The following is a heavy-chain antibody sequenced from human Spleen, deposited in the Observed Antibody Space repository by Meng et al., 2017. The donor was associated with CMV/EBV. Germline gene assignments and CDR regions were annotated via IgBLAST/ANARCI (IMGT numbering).Heavy chain of an antibody. D-gene: IGHD3-16*01. CDR1: GFTFGDYA. J-gene: IGHJ4*02. V-gene: IGHV3-49*04. CDR3: SSSYDYVWGSYLVV. CDR2: IRSKAYGGTT. Sequence: GGSLRLSCAASGFTFGDYAMSWVRQAPGKGLEWVGSIRSKAYGGTTEYAASVKGRFTISRDDSKSIAYLQMNSLKTEDTAVYFCSSSYDYVWGSYLVVWGQGTLVTVSS.